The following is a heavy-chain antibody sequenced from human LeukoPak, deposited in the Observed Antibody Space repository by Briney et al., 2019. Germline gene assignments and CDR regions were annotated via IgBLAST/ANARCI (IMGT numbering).Heavy chain of an antibody. V-gene: IGHV1-2*02. Sequence: ASVKVSCKASGYTFTDYYMHWVRQAPGQGLEWMGWINPKSGGRSYAQRFQGRVTMTRDTSISTAYMELSRLRFDDTAVYYCATGERLVPAAMWFDYWGQGTLVTVSS. CDR2: INPKSGGR. CDR3: ATGERLVPAAMWFDY. D-gene: IGHD2-2*01. J-gene: IGHJ4*02. CDR1: GYTFTDYY.